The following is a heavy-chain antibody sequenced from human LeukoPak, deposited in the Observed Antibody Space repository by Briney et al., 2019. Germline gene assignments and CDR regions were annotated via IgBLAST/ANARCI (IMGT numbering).Heavy chain of an antibody. CDR3: ARNYYDSSGYYERGFDP. D-gene: IGHD3-22*01. CDR2: MNPNSGNT. CDR1: GYTFTSYG. Sequence: ASVKVSCKASGYTFTSYGISWVRQATGQGLEWMGWMNPNSGNTGYAQKFQGRVTMTRNTSISTAYMELSSLRSEDTAVYYCARNYYDSSGYYERGFDPWGQGTLVTVSS. V-gene: IGHV1-8*02. J-gene: IGHJ5*02.